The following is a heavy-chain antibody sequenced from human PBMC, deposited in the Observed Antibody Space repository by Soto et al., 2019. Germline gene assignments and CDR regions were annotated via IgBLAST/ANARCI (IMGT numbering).Heavy chain of an antibody. CDR2: IIPIFGTA. V-gene: IGHV1-69*01. J-gene: IGHJ6*02. CDR1: GGTFSSYA. Sequence: QVQLVQSGAEVKKPGSSVKVSCKASGGTFSSYAISWVRQAPGQGLEWMGGIIPIFGTANYAQKFQGRVTITADESTSTAYMKLSSLRSEDTAVYYCARDGGYCSGGSCRYGMDVWGQGTTVTVSS. D-gene: IGHD2-15*01. CDR3: ARDGGYCSGGSCRYGMDV.